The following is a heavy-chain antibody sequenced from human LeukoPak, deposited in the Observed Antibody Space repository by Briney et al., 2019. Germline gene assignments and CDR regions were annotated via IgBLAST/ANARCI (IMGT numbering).Heavy chain of an antibody. CDR2: ISAYNGNT. D-gene: IGHD2-2*02. J-gene: IGHJ4*02. CDR1: GYTFTSYG. CDR3: ARADCSSNSCYTIDY. V-gene: IGHV1-18*01. Sequence: GASVKVSCKASGYTFTSYGISWVRQAPGQGLEWMGWISAYNGNTKYAQKFQGRVTMTTDTSTSTAYMELRSLRSDDTAVFYCARADCSSNSCYTIDYWGQGTLVAVPS.